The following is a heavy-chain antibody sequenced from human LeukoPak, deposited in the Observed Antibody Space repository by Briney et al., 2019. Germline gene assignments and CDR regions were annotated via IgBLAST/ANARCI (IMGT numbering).Heavy chain of an antibody. CDR2: IIPIFGTA. V-gene: IGHV1-69*05. CDR3: ARGPIAARPDNWFDP. D-gene: IGHD6-6*01. Sequence: SVKVSCKASGGTFSSYAISWVRQAPGQGLEWMGRIIPIFGTANYAQKFQGRVTITTDESTSTAYVELSSLRSEDTAVYYCARGPIAARPDNWFDPWGQGTLVTVSS. J-gene: IGHJ5*02. CDR1: GGTFSSYA.